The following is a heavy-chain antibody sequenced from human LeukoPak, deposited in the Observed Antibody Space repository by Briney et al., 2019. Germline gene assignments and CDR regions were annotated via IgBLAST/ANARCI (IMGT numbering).Heavy chain of an antibody. V-gene: IGHV3-23*01. D-gene: IGHD6-19*01. CDR1: GFTFSSYA. CDR2: ISGSGGST. CDR3: ARGGLGSAFDN. J-gene: IGHJ4*02. Sequence: GGSLILSCAASGFTFSSYALSGVRQAPGKGLECVSAISGSGGSTYSADSLKGRFTISRDNSKNTLYLQINSLRTDDTAVFYCARGGLGSAFDNWGQGTLVTVSS.